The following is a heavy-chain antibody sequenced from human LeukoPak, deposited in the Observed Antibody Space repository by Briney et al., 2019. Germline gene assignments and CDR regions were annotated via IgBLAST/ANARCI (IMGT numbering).Heavy chain of an antibody. Sequence: GGSLRLSCAASGFTFSSYSMNWVRQAPGKGPEGVSSISSSSSYIYYADSVKGRFTISRDNAKNSLYLQMNSLRAEDTAVYCCARAAVAMAFDYWGQGTLVTVSS. D-gene: IGHD5-18*01. CDR3: ARAAVAMAFDY. J-gene: IGHJ4*02. CDR1: GFTFSSYS. V-gene: IGHV3-21*01. CDR2: ISSSSSYI.